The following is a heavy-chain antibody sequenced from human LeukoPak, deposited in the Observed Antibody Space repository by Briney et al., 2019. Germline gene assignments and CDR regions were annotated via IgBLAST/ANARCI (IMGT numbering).Heavy chain of an antibody. CDR2: IYYSGST. D-gene: IGHD2-2*01. Sequence: SETLSLTCTVSGGSISSYYWSWIRQPPGKGLEWIGYIYYSGSTNYNPSFKSRVTISVDTSKNQFSLKLSSVTAADTAVYYCARGRRPQLRTGIYYYYMDVWGKGTTVTVSS. CDR1: GGSISSYY. CDR3: ARGRRPQLRTGIYYYYMDV. V-gene: IGHV4-59*08. J-gene: IGHJ6*03.